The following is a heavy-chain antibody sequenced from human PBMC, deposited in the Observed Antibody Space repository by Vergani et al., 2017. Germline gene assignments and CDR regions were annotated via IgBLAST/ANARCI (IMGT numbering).Heavy chain of an antibody. Sequence: EVQLLESGGGLVQPGGSLRLSCAASGFTFSSYAMSWVRQAPGKGLEWVSAISGSGGSTYYADSVKGRFTISRDNSKNTLYLQMNSLRAEDTAVYYCATGVYYYYYGMDVWGQGTTVTVSS. CDR1: GFTFSSYA. CDR2: ISGSGGST. CDR3: ATGVYYYYYGMDV. V-gene: IGHV3-23*01. J-gene: IGHJ6*02.